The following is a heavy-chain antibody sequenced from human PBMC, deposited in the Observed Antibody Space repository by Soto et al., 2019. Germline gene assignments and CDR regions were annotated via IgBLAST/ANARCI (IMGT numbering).Heavy chain of an antibody. Sequence: QVQLQESGPGLVKPSGTLSLTCAVSGGSISTSNWLSWVRQPPGKGLEWIGEVYRTGSTNYNPSLASRLTISVDKPKNQFSLKLTSVTAADTAVYYCARARATIAAAAIFDCWGQGTLVTVSS. V-gene: IGHV4-4*02. CDR2: VYRTGST. D-gene: IGHD6-13*01. CDR1: GGSISTSNW. J-gene: IGHJ4*02. CDR3: ARARATIAAAAIFDC.